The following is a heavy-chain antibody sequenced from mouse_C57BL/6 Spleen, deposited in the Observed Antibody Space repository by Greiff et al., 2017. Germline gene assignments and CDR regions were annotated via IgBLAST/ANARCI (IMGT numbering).Heavy chain of an antibody. J-gene: IGHJ4*01. D-gene: IGHD1-1*01. Sequence: QVQLQQPGAELVKPGASVKLSCKASGYTFTSYWMQWVKQRPGQGLEWIGEIDPSDSYTNYNQKFKGKATLTVDTSSSTAYMQLSSLPSEDSAVFNCARGSINSGDDMAYWGQGTLVTVSS. V-gene: IGHV1-50*01. CDR1: GYTFTSYW. CDR3: ARGSINSGDDMAY. CDR2: IDPSDSYT.